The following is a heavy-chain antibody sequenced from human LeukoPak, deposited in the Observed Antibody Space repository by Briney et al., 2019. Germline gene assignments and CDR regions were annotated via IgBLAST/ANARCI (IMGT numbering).Heavy chain of an antibody. CDR1: GGSISSGGYY. Sequence: SQTLSLTCTVSGGSISSGGYYWSWIRQPPGKGLEWIGYIYYSGSTNYNPSLKSRVTISVDTSKNQFSLKLSSVTAADTAVYYCARHIVEVGLDYWGQGTLVTVSS. V-gene: IGHV4-61*08. J-gene: IGHJ4*02. CDR3: ARHIVEVGLDY. D-gene: IGHD5-12*01. CDR2: IYYSGST.